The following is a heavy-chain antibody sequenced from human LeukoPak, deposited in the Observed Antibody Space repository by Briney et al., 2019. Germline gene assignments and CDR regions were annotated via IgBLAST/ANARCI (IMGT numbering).Heavy chain of an antibody. D-gene: IGHD1-1*01. V-gene: IGHV3-64D*06. CDR1: GLILRSHA. Sequence: GGSLRLSCSASGLILRSHALHWVRQAPGKGLEYVSRISDNGGSTYYADSVKGRFTTSRDNSKNTLYLQMSSLRAVDTAVYYCVKDNEAGGSPFDRWGQGTLVTVSS. CDR2: ISDNGGST. CDR3: VKDNEAGGSPFDR. J-gene: IGHJ4*02.